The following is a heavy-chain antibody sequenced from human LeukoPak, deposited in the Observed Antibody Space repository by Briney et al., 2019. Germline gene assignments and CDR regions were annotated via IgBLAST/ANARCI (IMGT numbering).Heavy chain of an antibody. Sequence: SETLSLTCTVSGGSISNKYWSWIRQPPGKGLEWIGYIYYSGSTNYNPSLKSRVTISVDTSKNQFSLKLSSVTAADTAVYYCARGTITMVRGVIIKYYYYYMDVWGKGTTVTVSS. D-gene: IGHD3-10*01. CDR2: IYYSGST. J-gene: IGHJ6*03. CDR3: ARGTITMVRGVIIKYYYYYMDV. CDR1: GGSISNKY. V-gene: IGHV4-59*12.